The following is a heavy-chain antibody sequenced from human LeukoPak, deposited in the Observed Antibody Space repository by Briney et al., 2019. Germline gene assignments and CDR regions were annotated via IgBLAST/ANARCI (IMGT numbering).Heavy chain of an antibody. CDR1: GFTFSSYW. V-gene: IGHV3-7*04. CDR3: ARDVSSGTGGCFDY. D-gene: IGHD1-14*01. J-gene: IGHJ4*02. CDR2: IKQDGSEK. Sequence: GGSLRLSCAASGFTFSSYWMSWVRQAPGKGLEWVANIKQDGSEKYCVASVKGRFTISRDNAKNSLYLQMNSLRAEDTAVYYCARDVSSGTGGCFDYWGQGTLVTVSS.